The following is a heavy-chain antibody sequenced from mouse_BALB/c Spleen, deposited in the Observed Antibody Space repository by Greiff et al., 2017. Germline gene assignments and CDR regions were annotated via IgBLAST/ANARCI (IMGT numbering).Heavy chain of an antibody. D-gene: IGHD2-14*01. Sequence: VQLQQSGAELMKPGASVKISCKATGYTFSSYWIEWVKQRPGHGLEWIGEILPGSGSTNYNEKFKGKATFTADTSSNTAYMQLSSLTSEDSAVYYCAREGYRYDGGYAMDYWGQGTSVTVSS. CDR2: ILPGSGST. J-gene: IGHJ4*01. CDR3: AREGYRYDGGYAMDY. V-gene: IGHV1-9*01. CDR1: GYTFSSYW.